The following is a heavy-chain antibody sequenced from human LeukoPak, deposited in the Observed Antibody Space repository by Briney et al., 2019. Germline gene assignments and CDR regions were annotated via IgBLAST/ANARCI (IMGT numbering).Heavy chain of an antibody. CDR2: INHSGST. J-gene: IGHJ4*02. CDR1: GGSFSGYY. V-gene: IGHV4-34*01. Sequence: PSETLSLTCAVYGGSFSGYYWSWIRQPPGKGLEWIGEINHSGSTNYNPSLKSRVTISVDTSKNQFSLKLSSVTAADTAVYYCATGGGDFDMWGQGILVIVSS. D-gene: IGHD2-8*02. CDR3: ATGGGDFDM.